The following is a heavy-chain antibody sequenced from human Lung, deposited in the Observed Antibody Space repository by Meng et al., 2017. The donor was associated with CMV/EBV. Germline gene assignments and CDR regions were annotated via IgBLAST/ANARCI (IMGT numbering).Heavy chain of an antibody. D-gene: IGHD1-14*01. CDR2: VVYSGTT. V-gene: IGHV4-39*01. J-gene: IGHJ4*02. CDR3: ARHHHSPTFDY. CDR1: GGAISSSSYY. Sequence: QLQESGPGLVKPSEPLSLTCTVSGGAISSSSYYWAWIRQPPGAGLEWIGSVVYSGTTYYTSSLKSRVSISVDTSKNQFSLKLSSVTAADTAVYYCARHHHSPTFDYWGQGTLVTVSS.